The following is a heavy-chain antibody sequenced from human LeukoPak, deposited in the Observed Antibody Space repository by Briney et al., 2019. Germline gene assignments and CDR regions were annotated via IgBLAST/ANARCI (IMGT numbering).Heavy chain of an antibody. CDR2: ISAYNGNT. J-gene: IGHJ4*02. Sequence: ASVKVSCKASGYTFTSYGISWVRQAPGQGLEWMGWISAYNGNTNYAQKLQGRVTMTTDTSTSTAYMELRSLRSDDTAVYYCARVAGHCSSTSCYGPFGYWGQGTLVTVFS. CDR3: ARVAGHCSSTSCYGPFGY. D-gene: IGHD2-2*01. V-gene: IGHV1-18*01. CDR1: GYTFTSYG.